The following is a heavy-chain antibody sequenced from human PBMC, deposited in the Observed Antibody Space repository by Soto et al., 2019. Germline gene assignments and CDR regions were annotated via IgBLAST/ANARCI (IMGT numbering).Heavy chain of an antibody. D-gene: IGHD3-16*01. Sequence: QITLKESGPTLVKPTQTLTLTCTFSGFSLSTSGVGVGWIRQPPGKALEWLALIYWDDDKRYSPSLKSRLTLTKDTSKNQVVLTMTNMDPVDTATYYCAPWGEPHWFDPWGQGTLVTVSS. CDR2: IYWDDDK. V-gene: IGHV2-5*02. J-gene: IGHJ5*02. CDR1: GFSLSTSGVG. CDR3: APWGEPHWFDP.